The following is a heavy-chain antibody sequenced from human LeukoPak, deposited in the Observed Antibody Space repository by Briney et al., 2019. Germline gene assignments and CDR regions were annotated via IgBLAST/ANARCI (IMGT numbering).Heavy chain of an antibody. V-gene: IGHV1-69*13. CDR3: ARVLRFLEWLPFDY. Sequence: SVKVSCKASGGTFSSYAISWVRQAPGQGLEWMGGIIPIFGTANYAQKFQGRVTITADESTSTAYMELSSLRSEDTAVYYCARVLRFLEWLPFDYWGQGTLVTVSS. J-gene: IGHJ4*02. D-gene: IGHD3-3*01. CDR2: IIPIFGTA. CDR1: GGTFSSYA.